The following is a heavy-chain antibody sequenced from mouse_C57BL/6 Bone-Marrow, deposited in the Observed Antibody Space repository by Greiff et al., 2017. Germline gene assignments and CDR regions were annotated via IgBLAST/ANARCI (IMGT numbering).Heavy chain of an antibody. Sequence: VQLQQPGAELVKPGASVKLSCKASGYTFTSYWMQWVKQRPGQGLEWIGEIDPSDSYTNYNQKFKGKATLTVDTSSSTAYMQLSSLTSEDSAVYYCARADGNWDYCDYWGQGTTLTVSS. CDR3: ARADGNWDYCDY. D-gene: IGHD2-1*01. V-gene: IGHV1-50*01. CDR1: GYTFTSYW. J-gene: IGHJ2*01. CDR2: IDPSDSYT.